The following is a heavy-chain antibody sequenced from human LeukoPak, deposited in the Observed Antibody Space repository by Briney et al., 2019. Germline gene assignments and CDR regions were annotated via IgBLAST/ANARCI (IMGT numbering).Heavy chain of an antibody. J-gene: IGHJ4*02. CDR3: ARVQDIVVVPAALMLDY. V-gene: IGHV3-21*01. Sequence: TPGGSLRLSCAASGFTFSSYSMTWVRQAPGKGLEWVSSISSSSSYIYYADSVKGRFTISRDNAKNSLYLQMNSLRAEDTAVYYCARVQDIVVVPAALMLDYWGQGTLVTVSS. CDR1: GFTFSSYS. CDR2: ISSSSSYI. D-gene: IGHD2-2*01.